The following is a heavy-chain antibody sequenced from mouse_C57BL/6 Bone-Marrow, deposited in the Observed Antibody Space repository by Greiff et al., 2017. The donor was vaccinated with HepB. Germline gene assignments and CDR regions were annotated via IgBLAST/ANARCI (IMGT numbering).Heavy chain of an antibody. V-gene: IGHV1-54*01. CDR3: ARSIGYSNY. J-gene: IGHJ2*01. D-gene: IGHD2-5*01. CDR1: GYAFTNYL. Sequence: VQLQQPGAELVRPGTSVKVSCKASGYAFTNYLIEWVKQRPGQGLEWIGVINPGSGGTNYNEKFKGKATLTADKSSSTAYMQLSSLTSEDSAVYFCARSIGYSNYWGQGTTLTVSS. CDR2: INPGSGGT.